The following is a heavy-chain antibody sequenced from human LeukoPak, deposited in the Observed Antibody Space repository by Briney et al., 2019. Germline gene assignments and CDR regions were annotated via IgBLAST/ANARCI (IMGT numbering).Heavy chain of an antibody. CDR2: ISYDGSNK. Sequence: ATFGLTKSRHRKQWSSKAVGQGLDGQVVISYDGSNKYYADSVKGRFTISRDNSKNTLYLQMNSLRAEDTAVYYCAKRGILGDYYYYGMDVWGQGTTVTVSS. D-gene: IGHD1-26*01. V-gene: IGHV3-30*18. CDR3: AKRGILGDYYYYGMDV. J-gene: IGHJ6*02. CDR1: GLTKSRHR.